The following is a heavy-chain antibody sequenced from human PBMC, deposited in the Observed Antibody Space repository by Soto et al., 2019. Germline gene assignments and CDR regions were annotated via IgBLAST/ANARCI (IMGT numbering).Heavy chain of an antibody. CDR1: GGTFSSYA. V-gene: IGHV1-69*06. CDR2: IIPIFGTA. J-gene: IGHJ6*02. CDR3: ARESRSSSWLGYYYYGMDV. Sequence: SVKVSCKASGGTFSSYAISWVRQAPGQGLEWMGGIIPIFGTANYAQKFQGRVTITADKSTSTAYMELSSLRSEDTAVYYCARESRSSSWLGYYYYGMDVWGQGTTVTVSS. D-gene: IGHD6-13*01.